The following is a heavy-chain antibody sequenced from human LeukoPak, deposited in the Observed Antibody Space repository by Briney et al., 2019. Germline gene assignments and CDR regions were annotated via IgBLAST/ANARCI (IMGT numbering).Heavy chain of an antibody. CDR3: ARASIVVVSDAFDI. CDR2: IYHSGST. J-gene: IGHJ3*02. V-gene: IGHV4-38-2*01. D-gene: IGHD3-22*01. CDR1: GYSISSGYY. Sequence: ETLSLTCAVSGYSISSGYYWGWIRQPPGKGLEWIGSIYHSGSTYYNPSLKSRVTISVDTSKNQFSLKLSSVTAADTAVYYCARASIVVVSDAFDIWGQGTMVTVSS.